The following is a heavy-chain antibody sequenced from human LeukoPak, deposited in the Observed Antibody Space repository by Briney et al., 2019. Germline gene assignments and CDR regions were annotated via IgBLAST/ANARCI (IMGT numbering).Heavy chain of an antibody. D-gene: IGHD1-7*01. CDR2: INPNGGST. V-gene: IGHV1-46*01. CDR1: GYTFSHYY. J-gene: IGHJ6*03. CDR3: ASLYNWNYASPYYMDV. Sequence: ASVKVSCKASGYTFSHYYIHWVRQAPGQGPEWPGIINPNGGSTSYAQRFQGRVTMARDTSTSTVYLELSSLRSEDTAMYYCASLYNWNYASPYYMDVWGKGTTVTVSS.